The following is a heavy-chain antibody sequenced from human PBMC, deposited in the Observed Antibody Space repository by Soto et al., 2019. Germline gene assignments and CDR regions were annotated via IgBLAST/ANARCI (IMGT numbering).Heavy chain of an antibody. CDR1: GGTFSSYA. V-gene: IGHV1-69*13. J-gene: IGHJ6*02. Sequence: VASVKVSCKASGGTFSSYAISWVRQAPGQGLEWMGGIIPIFGTANYAQKFQGRVTITADESTSTAYMELSSLRSEDTAVYYCARRLWSGYQRIAYGMDVWGQGTTVTVSS. CDR2: IIPIFGTA. CDR3: ARRLWSGYQRIAYGMDV. D-gene: IGHD3-3*01.